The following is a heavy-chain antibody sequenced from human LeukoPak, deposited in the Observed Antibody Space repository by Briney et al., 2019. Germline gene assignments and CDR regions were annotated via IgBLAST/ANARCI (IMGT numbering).Heavy chain of an antibody. D-gene: IGHD3-22*01. CDR1: GGSFSGYY. J-gene: IGHJ4*02. CDR3: ARVPGGDSNSYKGVY. Sequence: SETLSLTCAVYGGSFSGYYWSWIRQPPGKGLEWIGEINHSGSTNYNPSLKSRVTISVDTSKKQFSLKLSSLTAADRAVNSWARVPGGDSNSYKGVYGGQGTLVTVS. CDR2: INHSGST. V-gene: IGHV4-34*01.